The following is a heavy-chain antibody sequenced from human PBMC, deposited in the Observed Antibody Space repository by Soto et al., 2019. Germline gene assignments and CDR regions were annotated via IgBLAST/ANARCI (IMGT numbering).Heavy chain of an antibody. J-gene: IGHJ6*03. Sequence: ASVKVSCKASGYTFTSYGISWVRQAPGQGLEWMGWISAYNGNTNYAQKLQGRVTMTTDTSTSTAYMELRSLRSDDTAVYYCARETAPSIFGVHHMDVWGKGTTVTVSS. V-gene: IGHV1-18*01. CDR1: GYTFTSYG. CDR2: ISAYNGNT. D-gene: IGHD3-3*01. CDR3: ARETAPSIFGVHHMDV.